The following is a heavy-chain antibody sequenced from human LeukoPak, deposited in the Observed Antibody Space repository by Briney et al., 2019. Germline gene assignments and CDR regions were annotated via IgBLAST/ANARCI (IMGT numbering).Heavy chain of an antibody. V-gene: IGHV3-23*01. D-gene: IGHD3-22*01. CDR3: ARDLTDYYDSSGYYHLDS. CDR2: ISGSGGST. J-gene: IGHJ4*02. Sequence: GGSLRLSCAASGFTFSSDAMSWVRQAPGKGLEWVSAISGSGGSTYYADSVKGRFTISRDNSKNTLYLQMNSLRAEDTAVYYCARDLTDYYDSSGYYHLDSWGQGTLVTVSS. CDR1: GFTFSSDA.